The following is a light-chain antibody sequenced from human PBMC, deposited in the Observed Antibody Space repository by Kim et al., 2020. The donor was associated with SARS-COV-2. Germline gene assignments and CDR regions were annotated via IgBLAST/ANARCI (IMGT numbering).Light chain of an antibody. Sequence: SPGESATLSCRASQRGSNNYLAWYQQKPGQAPRILIYGASSRATGIGDRFSGSGSGTDFALTISRLEPDDFAVYYCQQYGRSPPFTFGQGTKLEIK. CDR3: QQYGRSPPFT. CDR1: QRGSNNY. CDR2: GAS. J-gene: IGKJ2*01. V-gene: IGKV3-20*01.